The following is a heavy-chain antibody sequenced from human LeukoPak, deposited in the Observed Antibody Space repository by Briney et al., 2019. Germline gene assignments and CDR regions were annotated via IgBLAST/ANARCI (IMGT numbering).Heavy chain of an antibody. CDR1: GGSFSGYY. CDR3: ASGRFGETTKPYYFDY. V-gene: IGHV4-34*01. Sequence: SETLSLTCAVYGGSFSGYYWRWIRQPTGKGLEWIGEINHSGSTNYNPSLKSRVTISVDTSKNQFSLKLSPVTAADTAVYYCASGRFGETTKPYYFDYWGQGTLVTVSS. CDR2: INHSGST. J-gene: IGHJ4*02. D-gene: IGHD3-10*01.